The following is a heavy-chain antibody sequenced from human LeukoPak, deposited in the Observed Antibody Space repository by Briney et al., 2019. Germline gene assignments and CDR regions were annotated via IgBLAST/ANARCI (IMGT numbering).Heavy chain of an antibody. CDR3: VALVGATWADY. CDR2: ISGSGGST. Sequence: GGSLRLSCAASGSTFSSYAMSWVRQAPGKGLEWVSAISGSGGSTYYADSVKGRFTISRDNAKNSLYLQMNSLRAEDTAVYYCVALVGATWADYWGQGTLVTVSS. CDR1: GSTFSSYA. D-gene: IGHD1-26*01. J-gene: IGHJ4*02. V-gene: IGHV3-23*01.